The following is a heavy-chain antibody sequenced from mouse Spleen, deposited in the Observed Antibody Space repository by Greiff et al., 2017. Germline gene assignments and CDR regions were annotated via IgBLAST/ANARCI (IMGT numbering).Heavy chain of an antibody. V-gene: IGHV5-6*02. J-gene: IGHJ1*03. CDR2: ISSGGSYT. D-gene: IGHD2-3*01. Sequence: DVMLVESGGDLVKPGGSLKLSCAASGFTFSSYGMSWVRQTPDKRLEWVATISSGGSYTYYPDSVKGRFTISRDNAKNTLYLQMSSLKSEDTAMYYCARHDGYYQGWYFDVWGTGTTVTVSS. CDR1: GFTFSSYG. CDR3: ARHDGYYQGWYFDV.